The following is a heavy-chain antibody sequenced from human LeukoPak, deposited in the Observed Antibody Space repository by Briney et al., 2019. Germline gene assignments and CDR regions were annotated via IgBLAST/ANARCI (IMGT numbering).Heavy chain of an antibody. V-gene: IGHV4-31*03. CDR2: IYYSGST. D-gene: IGHD4-11*01. CDR3: ARGLQPYRGGNFDY. CDR1: GGSISNGGYY. J-gene: IGHJ4*02. Sequence: PSQTLSLTCTVSGGSISNGGYYWSWIRQHPGKGLEWIGYIYYSGSTYYNPSLKSRVTLSVDTSKNQFSLKLSSVTAADTAVYYCARGLQPYRGGNFDYWGQGTLVTVSS.